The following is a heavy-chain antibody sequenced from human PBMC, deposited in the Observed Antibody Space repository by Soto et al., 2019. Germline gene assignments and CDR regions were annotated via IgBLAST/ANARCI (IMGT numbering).Heavy chain of an antibody. V-gene: IGHV3-23*01. CDR1: GFTFSSYA. D-gene: IGHD4-17*01. CDR2: ISGSGGST. J-gene: IGHJ6*02. Sequence: PGGSLRLSCAASGFTFSSYAMSWVRQAPGKGLEWVSAISGSGGSTYYADSVKGRFTISRDNSKNTLYLQMNSLRAEDTAVYYCANGGPSGDQYYYYGMDVWGQGTTVTVSS. CDR3: ANGGPSGDQYYYYGMDV.